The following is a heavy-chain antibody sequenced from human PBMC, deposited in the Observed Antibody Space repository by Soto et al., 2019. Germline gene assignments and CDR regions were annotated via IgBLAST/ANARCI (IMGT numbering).Heavy chain of an antibody. CDR3: ARLFGGSYFDY. CDR1: GFSLNTNGMS. D-gene: IGHD1-26*01. Sequence: QITLRESGPTLVRPTQTLTLTCTFSGFSLNTNGMSVGWIRQPPGKALEWLEHIYWDDDKRYSPSLKTRLTITKDTSKNQVVLIMTNMDPVDTATYYCARLFGGSYFDYWGQGTLVTVSS. V-gene: IGHV2-5*02. J-gene: IGHJ4*02. CDR2: IYWDDDK.